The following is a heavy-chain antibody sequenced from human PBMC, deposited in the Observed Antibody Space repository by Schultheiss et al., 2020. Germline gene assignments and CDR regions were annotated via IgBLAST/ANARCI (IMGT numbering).Heavy chain of an antibody. CDR1: GFTFSTYW. J-gene: IGHJ6*02. D-gene: IGHD4-23*01. CDR3: ARDRWGMDV. V-gene: IGHV3-9*01. Sequence: GGSLRLSCAASGFTFSTYWMHWVRQAPGKGLVWVSGISWNSGSIGYADSVKGRFTISRDNAKNSLYLQMNSLRAEDTALYYCARDRWGMDVWGQGTTVTVSS. CDR2: ISWNSGSI.